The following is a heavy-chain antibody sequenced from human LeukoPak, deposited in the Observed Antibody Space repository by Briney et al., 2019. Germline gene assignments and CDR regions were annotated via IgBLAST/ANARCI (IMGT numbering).Heavy chain of an antibody. Sequence: SETLSLTCTVSGGSITSYYWSWIRQPAGKGLEWIGRIYSTGSTTYNPSLKSRITMSVDTTKNQFSLKLSSVTAADTAVYHCAGYSYGRLDYWGLGTLVTISS. CDR2: IYSTGST. CDR1: GGSITSYY. J-gene: IGHJ4*01. V-gene: IGHV4-4*07. D-gene: IGHD5-18*01. CDR3: AGYSYGRLDY.